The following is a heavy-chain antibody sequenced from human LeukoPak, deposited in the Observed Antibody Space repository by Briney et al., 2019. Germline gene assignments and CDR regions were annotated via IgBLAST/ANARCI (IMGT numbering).Heavy chain of an antibody. CDR3: ARDPVLMVYAQGNWFDP. Sequence: ASVKVFCKASGYTFTGYYMHWVRQAPGQGLEWMGWINPNSGGTNYAQKFQGRVTMTRDTSISTAYMELSRLRSDDTAVYYCARDPVLMVYAQGNWFDPWGQGTLVTVSS. J-gene: IGHJ5*02. D-gene: IGHD2-8*01. CDR2: INPNSGGT. CDR1: GYTFTGYY. V-gene: IGHV1-2*02.